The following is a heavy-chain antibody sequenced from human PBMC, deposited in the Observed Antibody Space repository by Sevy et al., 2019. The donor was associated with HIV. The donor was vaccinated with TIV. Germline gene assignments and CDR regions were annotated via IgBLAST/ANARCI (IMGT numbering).Heavy chain of an antibody. CDR1: GFTFSSYA. CDR2: ISYDGSNK. D-gene: IGHD3-22*01. CDR3: ARDYYDSSGYLFDY. Sequence: GGSPRLSCAASGFTFSSYAMHWVRQAPGKGLEWVAVISYDGSNKYYADSVKGRFTISRDNSKNTLYLQMNSLRAEDTAVYYCARDYYDSSGYLFDYWGQGTLVTVSS. V-gene: IGHV3-30-3*01. J-gene: IGHJ4*02.